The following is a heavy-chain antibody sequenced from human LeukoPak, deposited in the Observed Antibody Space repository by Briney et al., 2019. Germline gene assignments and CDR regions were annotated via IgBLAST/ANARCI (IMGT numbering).Heavy chain of an antibody. CDR2: INPNSGGT. CDR3: ARGTPTWIQLWLPDY. V-gene: IGHV1-2*06. D-gene: IGHD5-18*01. J-gene: IGHJ4*02. CDR1: GYTFTGDY. Sequence: ASVKVSCKASGYTFTGDYMHWVRQAPGQGLEWMGRINPNSGGTNYAQKFQGRVTMTRDTSISTAYMELSRLRSDDTAVYYCARGTPTWIQLWLPDYWGQGTLVTVSS.